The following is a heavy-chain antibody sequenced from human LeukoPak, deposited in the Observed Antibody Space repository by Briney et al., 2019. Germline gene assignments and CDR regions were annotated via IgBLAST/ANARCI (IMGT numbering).Heavy chain of an antibody. CDR3: ATGSVRYSASWYSQEGDY. Sequence: GGSLRLSCAASGFTFSSFAMHWVRQPSGKGLEWVAFIRYDGSHQYYADSVKGRVTISRDNSKNTLYLQMNSLRAEDTAVYYCATGSVRYSASWYSQEGDYWGQGTLVTVSS. V-gene: IGHV3-30*02. J-gene: IGHJ4*02. CDR1: GFTFSSFA. CDR2: IRYDGSHQ. D-gene: IGHD6-13*01.